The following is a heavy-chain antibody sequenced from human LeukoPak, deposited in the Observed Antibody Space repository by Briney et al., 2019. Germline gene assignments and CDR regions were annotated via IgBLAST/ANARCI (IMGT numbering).Heavy chain of an antibody. D-gene: IGHD6-19*01. Sequence: PGGSLRLSCAASGFTFSNAWMSWVRQAPGKGLEWVGRIKSKTDGGTTDYAAPVKGRFTISRDDSKNTLYLQMNSLKTEDTAVYYCTTDFPSSGWYGGGYFDYWGQGTLVTVSS. V-gene: IGHV3-15*01. J-gene: IGHJ4*02. CDR2: IKSKTDGGTT. CDR1: GFTFSNAW. CDR3: TTDFPSSGWYGGGYFDY.